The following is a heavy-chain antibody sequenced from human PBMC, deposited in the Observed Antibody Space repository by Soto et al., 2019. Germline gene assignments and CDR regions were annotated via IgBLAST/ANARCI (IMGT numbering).Heavy chain of an antibody. D-gene: IGHD1-26*01. CDR3: ARGDTTGSCAHIRN. CDR1: GFTFDAHA. Sequence: EVQLVESGGGLVQPGRSLRLSCAGSGFTFDAHAMHWVRQAPGKGLEWVSTISLNSGNIHYADSVKGRFTISRDNAKNSLYLQMNSLRAEDTALYYCARGDTTGSCAHIRNGGQGTLVTVSS. J-gene: IGHJ4*02. CDR2: ISLNSGNI. V-gene: IGHV3-9*01.